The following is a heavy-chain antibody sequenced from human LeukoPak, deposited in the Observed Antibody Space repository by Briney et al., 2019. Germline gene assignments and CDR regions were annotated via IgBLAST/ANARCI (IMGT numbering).Heavy chain of an antibody. V-gene: IGHV3-66*02. CDR2: ISGGGST. CDR3: AKEGNSYAYDY. D-gene: IGHD5-18*01. J-gene: IGHJ4*02. CDR1: GFTVSRNY. Sequence: SGGSLRLSCAASGFTVSRNYMSWVRQAPGKGLEWASVISGGGSTNYADSVKGRFTISRDNSKNTLYLQMNSLRAEDTAVYYRAKEGNSYAYDYWGRGTLVTVSS.